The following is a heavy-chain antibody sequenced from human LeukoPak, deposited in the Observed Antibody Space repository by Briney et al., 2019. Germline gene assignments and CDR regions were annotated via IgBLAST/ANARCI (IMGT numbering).Heavy chain of an antibody. CDR3: AKDPFPYDSSGYYYPDY. Sequence: GRSLRLSCAASGFTFSSYGMRWVRQAPGKGLEWVAVISYDGSNKYYADSVKGRFTISRDNSKNTLYLQMNSLRAEDTAVYYCAKDPFPYDSSGYYYPDYWGQGTLVTVSS. CDR2: ISYDGSNK. J-gene: IGHJ4*01. D-gene: IGHD3-22*01. CDR1: GFTFSSYG. V-gene: IGHV3-30*18.